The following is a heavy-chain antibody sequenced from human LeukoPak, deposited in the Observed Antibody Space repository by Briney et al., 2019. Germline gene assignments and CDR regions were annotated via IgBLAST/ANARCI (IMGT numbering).Heavy chain of an antibody. Sequence: PGGSLRLSCAASGFTVSSNYMSWVRQAPGKVLEWVSLIYSGGSTYYADSAKDRFFISRDNSKNTLYFQMNSLRAEDTAVYYCARARGSGWYYFDYWGQGTLVTVSS. D-gene: IGHD6-19*01. CDR3: ARARGSGWYYFDY. CDR1: GFTVSSNY. CDR2: IYSGGST. J-gene: IGHJ4*02. V-gene: IGHV3-66*01.